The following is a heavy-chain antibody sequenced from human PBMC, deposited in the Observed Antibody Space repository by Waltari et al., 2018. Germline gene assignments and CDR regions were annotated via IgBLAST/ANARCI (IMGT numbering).Heavy chain of an antibody. CDR2: IQNDGSNK. CDR3: AKGGDGY. CDR1: GFTFSFYG. D-gene: IGHD3-16*01. J-gene: IGHJ4*02. Sequence: QVQLVESGGGVVQPGGSLRLSCAASGFTFSFYGMHWVRQAPGKGLEWVEFIQNDGSNKYYADSVKGRFTISRDNSKNTLYLQMNSLRAEDTAAYYCAKGGDGYWGQGTLVTVSS. V-gene: IGHV3-30*02.